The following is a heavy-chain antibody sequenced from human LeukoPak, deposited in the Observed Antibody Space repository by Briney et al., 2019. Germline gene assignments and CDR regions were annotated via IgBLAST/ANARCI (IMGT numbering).Heavy chain of an antibody. CDR1: GDSISSGDYY. V-gene: IGHV4-30-4*08. Sequence: SETLSLACSVSGDSISSGDYYWSWIRQPPGKGLEWIGYIYYSGSTYYNPSLKSQVTISVDTSKNQFSLKLSSVTAADTAVYYCARGEIPGGDYGERLWFDPWGQGTLVTVSS. CDR2: IYYSGST. D-gene: IGHD4-17*01. J-gene: IGHJ5*02. CDR3: ARGEIPGGDYGERLWFDP.